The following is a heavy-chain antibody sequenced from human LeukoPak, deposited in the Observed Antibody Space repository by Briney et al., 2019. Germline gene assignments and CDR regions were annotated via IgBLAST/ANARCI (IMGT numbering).Heavy chain of an antibody. V-gene: IGHV3-30*02. D-gene: IGHD3-10*01. CDR3: AKDLSYYGSGSYYNFDY. Sequence: PGGSLRLSCAASGFTFSSYGMHWVRQAPGKGLEWVAFIRYDGSNKYYADSVKGRFTISRDNSKNTLYLQMNSLRAEDTAVYYCAKDLSYYGSGSYYNFDYWGQGTLVTVSS. CDR2: IRYDGSNK. CDR1: GFTFSSYG. J-gene: IGHJ4*02.